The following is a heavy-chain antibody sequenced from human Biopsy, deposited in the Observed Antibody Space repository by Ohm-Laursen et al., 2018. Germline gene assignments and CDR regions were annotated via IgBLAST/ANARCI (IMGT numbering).Heavy chain of an antibody. CDR2: IYYSVMT. V-gene: IGHV4-59*02. CDR1: GDSVTKYY. D-gene: IGHD4-11*01. Sequence: TLSLTCIVSGDSVTKYYWSWICQPPGKGLEWIGHIYYSVMTNYNPSLQSRVSISVDTSRNQVSLTLSSVTAADTAVYYCARDSGILNYGNFKYYHYYGMDVWGQGTKVTVSS. CDR3: ARDSGILNYGNFKYYHYYGMDV. J-gene: IGHJ6*02.